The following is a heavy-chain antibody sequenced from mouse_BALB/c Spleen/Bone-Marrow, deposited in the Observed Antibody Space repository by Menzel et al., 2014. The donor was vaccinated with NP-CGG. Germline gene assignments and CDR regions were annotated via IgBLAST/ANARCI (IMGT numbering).Heavy chain of an antibody. J-gene: IGHJ2*01. Sequence: VQLKQSGPELVKPGASVKISCKPSGYTFTDYTMHWVKQSHGKSLEWIGGINPNNGGTSYNQKFKGKATLTVDKTSSTADMERRSLTSEDSAVYYCARPELSYFDYWGQGTTLTVSS. CDR2: INPNNGGT. V-gene: IGHV1-22*01. CDR1: GYTFTDYT. D-gene: IGHD3-3*01. CDR3: ARPELSYFDY.